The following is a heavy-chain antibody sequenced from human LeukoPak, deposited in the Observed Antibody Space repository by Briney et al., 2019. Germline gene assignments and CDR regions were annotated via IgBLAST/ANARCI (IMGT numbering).Heavy chain of an antibody. D-gene: IGHD3-3*01. CDR1: GFTFSSYA. CDR2: ISGSGGST. Sequence: PGGSLRLSCAASGFTFSSYAMSWVRQAPGKGLEWVSAISGSGGSTYYADSVKGRFTISRDNSKNTLYLQMNSLRAEDTAVYYCAKDGESDFWSGYYVGYFDYWGQGTLVTVSS. CDR3: AKDGESDFWSGYYVGYFDY. J-gene: IGHJ4*02. V-gene: IGHV3-23*01.